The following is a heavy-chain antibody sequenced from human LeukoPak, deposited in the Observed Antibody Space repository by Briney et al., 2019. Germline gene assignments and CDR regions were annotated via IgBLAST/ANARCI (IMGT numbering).Heavy chain of an antibody. CDR3: VRDFDYGFDY. J-gene: IGHJ4*02. D-gene: IGHD4-17*01. CDR1: GFMFNSYA. V-gene: IGHV3-48*01. CDR2: VRPGGDLT. Sequence: PGGSLRLSCVGSGFMFNSYAMNWVRQPPGKGMEWLSNVRPGGDLTSYADSVRGRFTISRDNAKNSLFLQMNSLRVEDTAVYYCVRDFDYGFDYWGQGVLVIVSP.